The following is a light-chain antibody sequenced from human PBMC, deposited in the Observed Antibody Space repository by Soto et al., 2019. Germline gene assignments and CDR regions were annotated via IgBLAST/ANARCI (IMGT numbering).Light chain of an antibody. CDR1: QSISNR. J-gene: IGKJ4*01. CDR2: AAS. Sequence: DIQMTHSPSTLSASVGDRVTITCRSSQSISNRLAWYQQKPGKAPKLLIYAASSLQSGVPSRFSGSGSGTDFTLTISSLQPEDFATYYCQQSYSTPLTFGGGTKVDIK. V-gene: IGKV1-39*01. CDR3: QQSYSTPLT.